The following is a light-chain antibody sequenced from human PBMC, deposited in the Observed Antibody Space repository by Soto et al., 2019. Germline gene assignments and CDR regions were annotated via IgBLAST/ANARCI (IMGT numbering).Light chain of an antibody. J-gene: IGKJ5*01. V-gene: IGKV3-11*01. CDR1: QSVYNNY. CDR3: QQRQYWPPIT. CDR2: GAS. Sequence: EIVLTQSPGTLSLSPGERATLSCRASQSVYNNYIAWYQQKPGQAPRTVIYGASIRATGIPARFSGSGSGTDFTLTISSLEPEDFAIYYCQQRQYWPPITFGQGTRLEIK.